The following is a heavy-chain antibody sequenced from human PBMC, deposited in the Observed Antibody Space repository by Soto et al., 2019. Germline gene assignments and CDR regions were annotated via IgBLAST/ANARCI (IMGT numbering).Heavy chain of an antibody. J-gene: IGHJ4*02. CDR1: GFTFSSYA. D-gene: IGHD3-3*01. CDR2: ISGSGGST. CDR3: AKESGRITIFGVVDY. V-gene: IGHV3-23*01. Sequence: GGSLRLSCAASGFTFSSYAMSWVRQAPGKGLEWVSAISGSGGSTYYADSVKGRFTISRDNSKNPLYLQMNSLRAEDTAVYYCAKESGRITIFGVVDYWGQGTLVTVSS.